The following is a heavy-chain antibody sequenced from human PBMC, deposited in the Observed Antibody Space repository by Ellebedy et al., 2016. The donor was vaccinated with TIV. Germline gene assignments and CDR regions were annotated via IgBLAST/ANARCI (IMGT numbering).Heavy chain of an antibody. CDR1: GFTFSDYH. Sequence: PGGSLRLSCAASGFTFSDYHMDWVRQAPGKGLEWVGRIRNKADSYTTEYAASVKGRFTVSRDDSRSSLYLQMNSLKTEDTAVYYCAPSSVGNIHDYWGQGILVTVSS. CDR3: APSSVGNIHDY. D-gene: IGHD3-22*01. J-gene: IGHJ4*02. V-gene: IGHV3-72*01. CDR2: IRNKADSYTT.